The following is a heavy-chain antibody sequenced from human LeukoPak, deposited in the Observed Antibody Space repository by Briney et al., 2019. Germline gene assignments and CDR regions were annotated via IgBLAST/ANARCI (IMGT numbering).Heavy chain of an antibody. CDR3: ARALRDKVVPAAMAY. CDR2: INHSGST. V-gene: IGHV4-34*01. CDR1: GGSFSGYY. Sequence: SETLSLTCAVYGGSFSGYYWSWIRQPPGKGLEWIGEINHSGSTNYNPSLKSRATISVDTSKNQFSLKLSSVTAADPAVYYCARALRDKVVPAAMAYWGQGTLVTVSS. D-gene: IGHD2-2*01. J-gene: IGHJ4*02.